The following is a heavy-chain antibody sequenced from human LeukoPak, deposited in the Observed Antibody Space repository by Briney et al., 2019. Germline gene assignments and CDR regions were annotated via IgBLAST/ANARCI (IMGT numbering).Heavy chain of an antibody. Sequence: KPAETLSLTCIVSGGSISSYYWSWIRQPPGKGLEWIGYIYYSGSTNYNPSLKSRVTISVDTSKNQFSLKLTSVTAADTAVYFCARGTLRLFDYWGQGTLVSVSS. CDR1: GGSISSYY. J-gene: IGHJ4*02. V-gene: IGHV4-59*12. D-gene: IGHD5/OR15-5a*01. CDR2: IYYSGST. CDR3: ARGTLRLFDY.